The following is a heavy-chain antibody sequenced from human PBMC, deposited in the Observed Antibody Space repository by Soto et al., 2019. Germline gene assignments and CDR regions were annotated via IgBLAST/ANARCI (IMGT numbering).Heavy chain of an antibody. D-gene: IGHD3-10*01. CDR3: ARDLGFGLSDY. CDR2: INAGNGNT. Sequence: QVQLVQSGAEVKKPGASVKVSRKASGYTFTSYAMHWVRQAPGQRLEWMGWINAGNGNTKYSQKFQGRVTITRDTSASTAYMELSSLRSEDTAVYYCARDLGFGLSDYWGQGTLVTVSS. J-gene: IGHJ4*02. CDR1: GYTFTSYA. V-gene: IGHV1-3*01.